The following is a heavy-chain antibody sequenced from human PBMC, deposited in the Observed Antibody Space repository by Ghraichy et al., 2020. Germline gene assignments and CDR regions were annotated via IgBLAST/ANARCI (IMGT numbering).Heavy chain of an antibody. D-gene: IGHD6-19*01. Sequence: LTCEASQFTFISYWMHWVRQAPGKGLEWVAIIKQDGIEKLYANSVKGRFTISRDNAKKTLYLEMNGLGADDTAVYYCVGGSGWLIDSWGQGTLVTVSS. CDR3: VGGSGWLIDS. J-gene: IGHJ4*02. V-gene: IGHV3-7*04. CDR1: QFTFISYW. CDR2: IKQDGIEK.